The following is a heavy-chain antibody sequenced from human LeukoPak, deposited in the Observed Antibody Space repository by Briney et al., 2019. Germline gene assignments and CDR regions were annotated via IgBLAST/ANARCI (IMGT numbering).Heavy chain of an antibody. CDR2: IYVGGST. CDR1: GFTVSANY. Sequence: TGGSLRLSCAASGFTVSANYMSWARQAPGKGLEWVSLIYVGGSTYHADSVKGRFTVSRDNSKNTLFLQMNSLRAEDTALYYCARSGYYNYKYFDSWGQGTLVTVSS. CDR3: ARSGYYNYKYFDS. D-gene: IGHD3-9*01. V-gene: IGHV3-53*01. J-gene: IGHJ4*02.